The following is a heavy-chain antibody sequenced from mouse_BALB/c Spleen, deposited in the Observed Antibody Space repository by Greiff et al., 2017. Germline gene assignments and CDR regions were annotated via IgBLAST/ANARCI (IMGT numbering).Heavy chain of an antibody. J-gene: IGHJ1*01. CDR1: GYSITSGYY. CDR2: ISYDGSN. Sequence: EVHLVESGPGLVKPSQSLSLTCSVTGYSITSGYYWNWIRQFPGNKLEWMGYISYDGSNNYNPSLKNRISITRDTSKNQFFLKLNSVTTEDTATYYCARWGYDYGSYWYFDVWGAGTTVTVSS. CDR3: ARWGYDYGSYWYFDV. V-gene: IGHV3-6*02. D-gene: IGHD2-4*01.